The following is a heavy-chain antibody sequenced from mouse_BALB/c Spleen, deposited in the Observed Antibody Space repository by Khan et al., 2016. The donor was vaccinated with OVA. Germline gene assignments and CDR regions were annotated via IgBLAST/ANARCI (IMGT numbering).Heavy chain of an antibody. J-gene: IGHJ4*01. CDR2: INSNGGST. D-gene: IGHD1-1*01. V-gene: IGHV5-6-3*01. CDR1: GFTFSTYG. CDR3: ARAGITTVVGGYYAMDY. Sequence: EVELVESGGGLVQPGGSLKLSCAASGFTFSTYGMSWVRQTPDKRLELVATINSNGGSTYYPDSVKGRFTISRDNAKNTLYLQMSSLKSEDTAMYYCARAGITTVVGGYYAMDYWGQGTSVTVSS.